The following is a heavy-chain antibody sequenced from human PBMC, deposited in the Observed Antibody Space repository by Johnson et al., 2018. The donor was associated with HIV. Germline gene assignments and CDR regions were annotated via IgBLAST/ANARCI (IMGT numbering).Heavy chain of an antibody. CDR2: ISYDGSNK. D-gene: IGHD2-15*01. J-gene: IGHJ3*02. V-gene: IGHV3-30-3*01. CDR3: AKGGRGLAFDI. Sequence: VQLVESGGGVVQPGRSLRLSCAASGFTFSSYAMHWVRQAPGQGLEWVAVISYDGSNKYYADSVKGRFTISRDNSKNTLYLQMNSLRAEDTAVYYCAKGGRGLAFDIWGQGTMVTVSS. CDR1: GFTFSSYA.